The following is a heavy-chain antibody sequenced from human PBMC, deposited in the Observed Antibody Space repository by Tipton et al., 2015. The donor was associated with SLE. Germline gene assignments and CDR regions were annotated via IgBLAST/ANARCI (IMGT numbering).Heavy chain of an antibody. V-gene: IGHV5-51*01. Sequence: QSGPEVKKPGESLKISCKGSGYSFTSYWIGWVRQMPGKGLEWMGIIYPGNSDTRYSPSFQGQVTISADKSISTAYLQGSSLKASDPAMYYWAKRGRWDHFDYWGQGTLATVSS. J-gene: IGHJ4*02. CDR1: GYSFTSYW. CDR3: AKRGRWDHFDY. CDR2: IYPGNSDT. D-gene: IGHD1-26*01.